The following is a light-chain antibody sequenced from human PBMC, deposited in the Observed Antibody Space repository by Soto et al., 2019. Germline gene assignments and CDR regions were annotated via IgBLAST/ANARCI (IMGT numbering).Light chain of an antibody. CDR1: QSASSY. J-gene: IGKJ3*01. Sequence: EIVVTQSPVTLSLSPGERATLSCRASQSASSYLAWYQQKPGQAPRLLIYDASNRATGIPARFSGSGSGTDFTLTISSLEPEDFAVYYCQQRTNGGVTLGPGTKVDIK. V-gene: IGKV3-11*01. CDR2: DAS. CDR3: QQRTNGGVT.